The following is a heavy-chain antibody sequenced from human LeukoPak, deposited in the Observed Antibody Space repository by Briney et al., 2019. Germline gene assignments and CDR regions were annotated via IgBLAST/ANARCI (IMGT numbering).Heavy chain of an antibody. V-gene: IGHV1-2*02. D-gene: IGHD3-9*01. CDR2: INPNSGGT. CDR1: GYTFTGYY. CDR3: ARATRGNYDILTGSNQHFDY. J-gene: IGHJ4*02. Sequence: ASVKVSCKASGYTFTGYYMHWVRQAPGQGLEWMGWINPNSGGTNYAQKFQGRVTMTRDTPISTAYMELSRLRSDDTAVYYCARATRGNYDILTGSNQHFDYWGQGTLVTVSS.